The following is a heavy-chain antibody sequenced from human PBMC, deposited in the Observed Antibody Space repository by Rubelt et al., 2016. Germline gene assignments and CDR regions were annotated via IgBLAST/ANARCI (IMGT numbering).Heavy chain of an antibody. V-gene: IGHV1-69*06. CDR2: IIPIFGTA. D-gene: IGHD3-22*01. CDR1: GGTFSSYA. J-gene: IGHJ3*02. Sequence: QVQLVQSGAEVKKPGSSVKVSCKASGGTFSSYAISWVRQAPGQGLEWMGGIIPIFGTANYAQKFKGRVTITADKSTSTAYMELSSLRSEDTAVYYCARDLVGVVITTHDAFDIWGQGTMVTVSS. CDR3: ARDLVGVVITTHDAFDI.